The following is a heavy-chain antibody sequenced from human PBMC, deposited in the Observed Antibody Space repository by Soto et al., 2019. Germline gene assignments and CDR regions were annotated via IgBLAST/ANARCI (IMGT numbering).Heavy chain of an antibody. J-gene: IGHJ3*02. CDR3: ASLSSSGAAFDI. D-gene: IGHD6-6*01. CDR2: MNPNSGNT. V-gene: IGHV1-8*01. CDR1: GYTFTSYD. Sequence: ASVKVSCKASGYTFTSYDINWVRQATGQGLEWMGWMNPNSGNTGYAQKFQGRVTMTRNTSISTAYMELSSLRSEDTAVYYCASLSSSGAAFDIWGQGTMVTVSS.